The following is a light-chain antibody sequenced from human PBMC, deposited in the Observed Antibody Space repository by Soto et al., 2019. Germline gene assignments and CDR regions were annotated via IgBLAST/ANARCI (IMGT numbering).Light chain of an antibody. CDR3: QQYGSSPYT. V-gene: IGKV3-20*01. CDR1: QSVSSSY. Sequence: EIVLTQSPGTLSLSPGERATLSCRASQSVSSSYLAWYQQKPGQAPRLLIYGASSRATGIPDRFSGSGSGTDFTLTISRLEPEDFAVYYSQQYGSSPYTFGQGTTLEIK. J-gene: IGKJ2*01. CDR2: GAS.